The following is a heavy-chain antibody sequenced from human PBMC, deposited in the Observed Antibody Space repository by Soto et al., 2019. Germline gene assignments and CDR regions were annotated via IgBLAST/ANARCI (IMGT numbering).Heavy chain of an antibody. CDR2: ISSSSSYI. CDR1: GFTFSSYS. V-gene: IGHV3-21*01. Sequence: EVQLVESGGGLVKPGGSLRLSCAASGFTFSSYSMNWVRQAPGKGLVWVSSISSSSSYIYYAYSVKGRFTISRDNAKNSLYLQMTSLRAEDTAVYYCARDIVDSSGYSITFDSWGQGSLVTVS. D-gene: IGHD3-22*01. J-gene: IGHJ4*02. CDR3: ARDIVDSSGYSITFDS.